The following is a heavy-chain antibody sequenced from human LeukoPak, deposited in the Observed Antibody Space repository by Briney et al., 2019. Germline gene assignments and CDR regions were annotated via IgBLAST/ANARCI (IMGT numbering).Heavy chain of an antibody. CDR2: INHSGST. CDR3: ARRHRGVIDY. Sequence: PSETLSLTCAVYGGSFSGYYWSWIRQPPGKGLEWIGEINHSGSTNYNPSLKSRVTISVDTSKNQFSLKLSSVTAADTAVYYCARRHRGVIDYWGQGTLVTVSS. D-gene: IGHD2-21*01. CDR1: GGSFSGYY. V-gene: IGHV4-34*01. J-gene: IGHJ4*02.